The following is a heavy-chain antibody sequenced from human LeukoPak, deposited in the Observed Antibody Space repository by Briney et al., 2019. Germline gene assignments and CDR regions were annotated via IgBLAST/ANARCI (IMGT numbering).Heavy chain of an antibody. D-gene: IGHD4-17*01. V-gene: IGHV1-18*04. CDR3: ARDEAVTTRGDNWFDP. CDR2: ISAYNGNK. CDR1: GYTFTRYY. Sequence: AASVKVSCKASGYTFTRYYMHWVRQASGQGLEWMGWISAYNGNKNYAQKLQGRVTMTTDTSTSTAYMELRSLISDDTAVYYCARDEAVTTRGDNWFDPWGQGTLVTVSS. J-gene: IGHJ5*02.